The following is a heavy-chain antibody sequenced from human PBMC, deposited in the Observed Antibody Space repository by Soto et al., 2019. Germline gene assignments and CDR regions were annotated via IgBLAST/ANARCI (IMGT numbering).Heavy chain of an antibody. J-gene: IGHJ4*02. CDR3: ARSPEATVTAFHY. D-gene: IGHD4-17*01. V-gene: IGHV4-31*03. CDR2: IFYSGST. CDR1: GSSISTGGYY. Sequence: QVQLQESGPGLVKPSQTLSLTCTVSGSSISTGGYYWSSIHQHPGKGLEWFGYIFYSGSTYYNPSLKSRVTISVDTSKNQFSLKLSSVKAVDTAVYYCARSPEATVTAFHYWGQGTLVTVSS.